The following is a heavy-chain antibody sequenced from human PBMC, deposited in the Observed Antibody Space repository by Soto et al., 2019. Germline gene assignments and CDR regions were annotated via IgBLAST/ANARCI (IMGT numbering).Heavy chain of an antibody. CDR1: GGSISSSSYY. CDR2: IYYSGST. D-gene: IGHD3-16*01. J-gene: IGHJ5*02. CDR3: ASLPHALKNVVCFDP. Sequence: SETLSLTCTVSGGSISSSSYYWGWIRQPPGKGLEWLGSIYYSGSTYYNPSLKSRVTISVDTSKNQFSLKLSSVTAADTAVYYCASLPHALKNVVCFDPWGPGTLVTVSS. V-gene: IGHV4-39*01.